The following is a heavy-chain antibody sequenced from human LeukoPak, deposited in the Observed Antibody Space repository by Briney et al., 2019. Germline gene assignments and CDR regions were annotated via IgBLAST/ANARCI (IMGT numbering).Heavy chain of an antibody. D-gene: IGHD4-17*01. V-gene: IGHV3-48*02. CDR1: GFTFSNYG. J-gene: IGHJ4*02. Sequence: GGSLRLSCAASGFTFSNYGMNWVRQAPGKRLEWISKISSISSTIYYADSVKGRFTISRGEAENSLYLQMNSLTDEDTALYYCARDDGDYALDYWGQGTLVTVSS. CDR2: ISSISSTI. CDR3: ARDDGDYALDY.